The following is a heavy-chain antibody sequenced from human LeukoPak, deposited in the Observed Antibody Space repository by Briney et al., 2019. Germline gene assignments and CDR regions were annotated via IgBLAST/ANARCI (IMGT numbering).Heavy chain of an antibody. CDR3: ARESKYQFDY. Sequence: GGSLRPSCAASGFTFSSYSMNWVRQAPGKGLEWVSYISSSSTIYYADSVKGRFTISRDNAKNSLYLQMNSLRAEDTAVYYCARESKYQFDYWGQGTLVTVSS. V-gene: IGHV3-48*01. CDR2: ISSSSTI. J-gene: IGHJ4*02. D-gene: IGHD2-2*01. CDR1: GFTFSSYS.